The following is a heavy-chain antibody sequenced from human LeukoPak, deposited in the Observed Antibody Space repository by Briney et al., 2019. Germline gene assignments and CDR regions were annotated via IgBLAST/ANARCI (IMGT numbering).Heavy chain of an antibody. CDR3: AKDRGWFGGSLANFDR. CDR2: IGNSGDNI. D-gene: IGHD3-10*01. Sequence: GGSLRLSCVASGFSFSGYGMCWVRQAPGKGLEWVSAIGNSGDNIHYADSVKGRFSISRDNSKSTLYLEMNSLRAEDTAVYYCAKDRGWFGGSLANFDRWGQGTLVTVSS. J-gene: IGHJ4*02. CDR1: GFSFSGYG. V-gene: IGHV3-23*01.